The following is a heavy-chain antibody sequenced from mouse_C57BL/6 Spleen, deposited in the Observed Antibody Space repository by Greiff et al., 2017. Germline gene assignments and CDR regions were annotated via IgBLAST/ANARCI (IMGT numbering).Heavy chain of an antibody. Sequence: VQLQESGAELVKPGASVKLSCKASGYTFTSYWMHWVKQRPGQGLEWIGMIHPNSGSTNYNEKFKSKATLTVDKSSSTAYMQLSSLTSEDSAVYYCARGDSSGSYYFDYWGQGTTLTVSS. CDR2: IHPNSGST. J-gene: IGHJ2*01. D-gene: IGHD3-2*02. V-gene: IGHV1-64*01. CDR1: GYTFTSYW. CDR3: ARGDSSGSYYFDY.